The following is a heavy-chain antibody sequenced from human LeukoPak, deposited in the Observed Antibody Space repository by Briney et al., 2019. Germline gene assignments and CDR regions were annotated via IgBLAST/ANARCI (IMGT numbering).Heavy chain of an antibody. Sequence: SGPALVKPTQTLTLTCTFSGFSLSTSGMCVSWIRQPPGKALEWVARIDWDDNKYYNTSLKTRLTISKDTSKNQVVLTMTNMDPVDTATYYCARIPSVYSSRWSYYFDYWGQGILVTVSS. D-gene: IGHD6-13*01. CDR2: IDWDDNK. V-gene: IGHV2-70*11. J-gene: IGHJ4*02. CDR3: ARIPSVYSSRWSYYFDY. CDR1: GFSLSTSGMC.